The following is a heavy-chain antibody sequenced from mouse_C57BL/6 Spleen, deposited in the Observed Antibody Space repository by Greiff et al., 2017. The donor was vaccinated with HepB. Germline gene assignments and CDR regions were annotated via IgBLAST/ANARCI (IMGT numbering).Heavy chain of an antibody. V-gene: IGHV3-8*01. CDR1: GYSITSDY. J-gene: IGHJ4*01. CDR3: ARRHYYGSSYDYAMDY. D-gene: IGHD1-1*01. Sequence: EVKLMESGPGLAKPSQTLSLTCSVSGYSITSDYWNWIRKFPGNKLEYMGYISYSGSTYYNPSLKSRISITRDTSKNQLYLQLNAVTTDDTATYYCARRHYYGSSYDYAMDYWGQGTSVTVSS. CDR2: ISYSGST.